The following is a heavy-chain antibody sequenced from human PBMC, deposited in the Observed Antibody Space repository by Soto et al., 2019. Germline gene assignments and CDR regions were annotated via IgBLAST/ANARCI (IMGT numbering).Heavy chain of an antibody. Sequence: PSQTFRLTNTVSGGSISNSSYYLDWIRQSPGKGLEWIGSIFYSGSTYYNRSLKSRGTISVDTSKNQFSLKLSSVTAADTAAYNCSFLMVGRPGRYFDYRCQG. CDR2: IFYSGST. D-gene: IGHD2-8*01. V-gene: IGHV4-39*01. CDR3: SFLMVGRPGRYFDY. CDR1: GGSISNSSYY. J-gene: IGHJ4*02.